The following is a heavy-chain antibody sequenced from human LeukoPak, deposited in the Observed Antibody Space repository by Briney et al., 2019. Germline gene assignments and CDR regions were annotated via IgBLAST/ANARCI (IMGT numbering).Heavy chain of an antibody. V-gene: IGHV4-34*01. CDR1: GGSFSGYY. CDR2: INHSGST. CDR3: ARGDSSGKIDY. Sequence: SETLSLTCAVYGGSFSGYYWSWIRQPPGKGLEWIGEINHSGSTNYNSSLKSRVTISVDTSKNQFSLKLSSVTAADTAVYYCARGDSSGKIDYWGQGTLVTVSS. J-gene: IGHJ4*02. D-gene: IGHD6-19*01.